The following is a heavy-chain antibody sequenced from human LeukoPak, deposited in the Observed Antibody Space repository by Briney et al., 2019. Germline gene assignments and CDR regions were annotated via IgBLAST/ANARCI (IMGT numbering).Heavy chain of an antibody. D-gene: IGHD3-22*01. Sequence: GGSLRLSCAASGFTFSSYSMNWVRQAPGKGLEWVSSISSSCSYIYYADSVKGRFTISRDNAKNSLYLQMNGLRAEDTAVYYCARVGDSSGYYYFDYWGQGTLVTASS. CDR2: ISSSCSYI. V-gene: IGHV3-21*01. J-gene: IGHJ4*02. CDR3: ARVGDSSGYYYFDY. CDR1: GFTFSSYS.